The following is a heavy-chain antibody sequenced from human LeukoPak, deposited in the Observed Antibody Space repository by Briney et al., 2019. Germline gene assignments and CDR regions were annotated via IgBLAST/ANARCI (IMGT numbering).Heavy chain of an antibody. V-gene: IGHV4-39*01. CDR3: ARQTTARPSSWYLDL. CDR2: VYYSGDT. CDR1: GGSISSSRCY. J-gene: IGHJ2*01. D-gene: IGHD4-17*01. Sequence: KSSETLSLTCTVSGGSISSSRCYWGWIRQPPGKDLEWIGSVYYSGDTYYSPSLRGRLTISVDTSKNQFSLKLRSVTAADTAVYYCARQTTARPSSWYLDLWGRGTLVTVSS.